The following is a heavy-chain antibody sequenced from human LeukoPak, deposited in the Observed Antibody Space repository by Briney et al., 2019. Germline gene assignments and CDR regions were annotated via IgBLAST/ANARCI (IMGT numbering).Heavy chain of an antibody. CDR1: GGSFSGYY. CDR2: INHSGST. J-gene: IGHJ6*03. V-gene: IGHV4-34*01. CDR3: ARGRKWLRSTYYMDV. Sequence: SETLSLTCAVYGGSFSGYYWSWIRQPPGKGLEWSGEINHSGSTNYNPSLKSRVTISVDTSTNQFSLKLSSVTAADTAVYYCARGRKWLRSTYYMDVWGKGTTVTVSS. D-gene: IGHD5-12*01.